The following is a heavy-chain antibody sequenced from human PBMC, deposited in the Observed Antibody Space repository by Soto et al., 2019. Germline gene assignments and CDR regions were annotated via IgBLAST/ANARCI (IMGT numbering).Heavy chain of an antibody. J-gene: IGHJ3*02. CDR3: ASDYGEIDAFDI. CDR2: VIPTLATA. D-gene: IGHD4-17*01. Sequence: QVQLVQSGAEVKKPGSSVKDSCKTSGGPFNNHAINWVRQAPGQGLEWVGLVIPTLATADYAQKFQGRVTMTADEVTNTAYMELSSLRSDDTGVYYCASDYGEIDAFDIWGQGTLVTVSS. V-gene: IGHV1-69*01. CDR1: GGPFNNHA.